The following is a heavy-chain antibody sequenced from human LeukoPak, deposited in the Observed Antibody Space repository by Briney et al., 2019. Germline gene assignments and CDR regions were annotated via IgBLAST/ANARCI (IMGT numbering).Heavy chain of an antibody. Sequence: ASVKVSCKASGYTFSNYYIHWVRQAPGQGLEWMGIIGGSTNYAQKFQGRVTMTRDTSTSTVYMELSSLRSDDTAVYYCARFSGSYYKPDYWGQGTLVTVSS. CDR2: IGGST. D-gene: IGHD3-10*01. CDR3: ARFSGSYYKPDY. J-gene: IGHJ4*02. CDR1: GYTFSNYY. V-gene: IGHV1-46*01.